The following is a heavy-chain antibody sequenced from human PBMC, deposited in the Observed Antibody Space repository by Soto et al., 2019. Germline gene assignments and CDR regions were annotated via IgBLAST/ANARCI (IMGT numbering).Heavy chain of an antibody. CDR2: IYYSGST. CDR1: GGSISSGDYY. Sequence: SETLSLTCTVSGGSISSGDYYWSWIRQRPGKGLEWIGYIYYSGSTYYNPSLKSRVTISVDTSKNQFSLKLSSVTAADTAVYYCACVVEGSGDHRDLHSGPTQRSTDL. CDR3: ACVVEGSGDHRDLHSGPTQRSTDL. J-gene: IGHJ2*01. D-gene: IGHD2-15*01. V-gene: IGHV4-30-4*01.